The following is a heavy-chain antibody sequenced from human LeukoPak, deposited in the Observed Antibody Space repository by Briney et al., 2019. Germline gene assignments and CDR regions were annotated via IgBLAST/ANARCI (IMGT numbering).Heavy chain of an antibody. V-gene: IGHV4-59*01. CDR3: VYGYRDAFDI. Sequence: ASETLSLTRTVSGGSISSYYWSWIRQPPGEGLEWIGYIYYSGSTNYNPSLKSRVTISVDMSKNQFSLKLSSVTAADTAVYYCVYGYRDAFDIWGQGTMVTVSS. CDR2: IYYSGST. CDR1: GGSISSYY. D-gene: IGHD5-24*01. J-gene: IGHJ3*02.